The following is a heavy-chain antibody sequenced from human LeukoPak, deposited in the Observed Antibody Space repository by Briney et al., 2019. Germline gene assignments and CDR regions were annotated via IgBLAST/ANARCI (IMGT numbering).Heavy chain of an antibody. CDR3: ARGGFSRQLAPFDY. CDR2: INSDGSST. CDR1: GFTFSSYW. Sequence: QPGGSLRLSCAASGFTFSSYWMHWVRQAPGKGLVGVSRINSDGSSTSYADSVEGRFTISRDNAKNTQYLQMNSLRAEDTAVYLCARGGFSRQLAPFDYWGQGTLVTVSS. J-gene: IGHJ4*02. V-gene: IGHV3-74*01. D-gene: IGHD6-6*01.